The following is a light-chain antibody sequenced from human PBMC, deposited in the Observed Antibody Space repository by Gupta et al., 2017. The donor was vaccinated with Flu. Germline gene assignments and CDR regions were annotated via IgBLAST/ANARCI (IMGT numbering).Light chain of an antibody. V-gene: IGLV2-14*01. Sequence: SALTQPASVSGSPGQSITISCAGTSSDVGVDNYVSWYQQHPGKAPKLMIYEVDNRPSGVSDRFSGSKSGNTASLSISGRQAEDEADYYCSSVSTTSSRVFGGGTRVTVL. CDR3: SSVSTTSSRV. CDR2: EVD. J-gene: IGLJ3*02. CDR1: SSDVGVDNY.